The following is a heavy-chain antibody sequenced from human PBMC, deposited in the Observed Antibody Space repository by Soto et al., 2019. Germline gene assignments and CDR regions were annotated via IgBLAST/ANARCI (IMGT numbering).Heavy chain of an antibody. CDR2: ISGSGGST. D-gene: IGHD1-7*01. CDR3: AKDGPGPYLNWNYVLVRWFDP. V-gene: IGHV3-23*01. Sequence: PGGSLRLSCAASGFTFSSYAMSWVRQAPGKGLEWVSAISGSGGSTYYADSVKGRFTISRDNSKNTLYLQMNSLRAEDTAVYYCAKDGPGPYLNWNYVLVRWFDPWGQGTLVTVSS. CDR1: GFTFSSYA. J-gene: IGHJ5*02.